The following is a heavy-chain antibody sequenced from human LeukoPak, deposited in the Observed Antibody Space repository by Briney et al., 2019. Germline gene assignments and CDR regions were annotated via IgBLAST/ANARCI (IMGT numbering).Heavy chain of an antibody. Sequence: GGSLRLPCAASGFTFNSYAMSWVRQAPGKGLEWVSGISGSGGSTYYADSVKGRFTISRDNSKSTLYLQMNSLRVEDTAVYYCAKGRCSGGSCYGRGLAYWGQGTLVTVSS. V-gene: IGHV3-23*01. CDR2: ISGSGGST. J-gene: IGHJ4*02. CDR3: AKGRCSGGSCYGRGLAY. D-gene: IGHD2-15*01. CDR1: GFTFNSYA.